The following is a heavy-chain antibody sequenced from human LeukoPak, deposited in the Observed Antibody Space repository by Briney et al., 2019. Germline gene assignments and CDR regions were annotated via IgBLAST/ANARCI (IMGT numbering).Heavy chain of an antibody. J-gene: IGHJ4*02. Sequence: SETLSLTCAVYGGSFSGYYWSWIRQPPGKGLEWIGEINHSGSTNYNPSLKSRVIISVDTSKNQFSLKLSSVTAADTAVYYCARGRVYYGSGSYGYWGQGTLVTVSS. CDR1: GGSFSGYY. D-gene: IGHD3-10*01. V-gene: IGHV4-34*01. CDR3: ARGRVYYGSGSYGY. CDR2: INHSGST.